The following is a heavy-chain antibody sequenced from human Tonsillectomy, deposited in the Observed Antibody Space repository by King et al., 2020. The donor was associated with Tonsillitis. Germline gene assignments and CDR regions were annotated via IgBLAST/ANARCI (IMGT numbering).Heavy chain of an antibody. J-gene: IGHJ6*02. CDR3: AKDRREVNYYYYYGMDV. V-gene: IGHV3-30*18. D-gene: IGHD1-26*01. CDR2: VSYNGNNE. CDR1: GFTFSIYA. Sequence: QVQLVESGGGVVQPGRSLRLSCAASGFTFSIYAMHWVRQAPGKGLEWVAVVSYNGNNEYYADSVKGRFTISRDNSNDTLYLQMNSLRAEDTALYYCAKDRREVNYYYYYGMDVWGQGTTVTVSS.